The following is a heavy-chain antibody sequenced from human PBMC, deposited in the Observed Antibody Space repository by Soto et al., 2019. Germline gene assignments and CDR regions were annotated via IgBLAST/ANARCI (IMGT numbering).Heavy chain of an antibody. CDR2: IYYSGST. V-gene: IGHV4-30-4*01. Sequence: SETLSLTCTVSGGSISSGDYYWSWIRQPPGKGLEWIGYIYYSGSTYYNPSLKSRVTISVDTSKNQFSLKLSSVTAAVTVVYYCARGIVVVVAATLDYWGQGTLVTVSS. J-gene: IGHJ4*02. CDR3: ARGIVVVVAATLDY. D-gene: IGHD2-15*01. CDR1: GGSISSGDYY.